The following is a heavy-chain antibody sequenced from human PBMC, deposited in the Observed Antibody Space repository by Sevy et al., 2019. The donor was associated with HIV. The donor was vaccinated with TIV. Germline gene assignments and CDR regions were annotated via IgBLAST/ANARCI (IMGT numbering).Heavy chain of an antibody. V-gene: IGHV4-61*08. D-gene: IGHD6-19*01. CDR3: ARGKAVAGRNEDFDY. CDR1: GGSVSSGGHY. CDR2: IHYSGNT. Sequence: SETLSLTCTVSGGSVSSGGHYWGWVWQPPGKGLEWIGYIHYSGNTNYNPSLKSRVTISVDTSKEQFSLKLSSVTAADTAVYYCARGKAVAGRNEDFDYWGQGTLVTVSS. J-gene: IGHJ4*02.